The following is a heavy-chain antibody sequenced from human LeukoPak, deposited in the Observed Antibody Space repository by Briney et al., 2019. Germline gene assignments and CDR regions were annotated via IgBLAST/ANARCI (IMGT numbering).Heavy chain of an antibody. CDR1: GFTFSSYS. D-gene: IGHD1-26*01. Sequence: KSGGSLRLSCAASGFTFSSYSMNWVRQAPGKGLEWVSSISSSSSYIYYADSVKGRFTISRDNAKNSLYLQMNSLRAEDTAVYYCAKVTQAWGAIDGVYWGQGTLVTVSS. CDR2: ISSSSSYI. V-gene: IGHV3-21*04. CDR3: AKVTQAWGAIDGVY. J-gene: IGHJ4*02.